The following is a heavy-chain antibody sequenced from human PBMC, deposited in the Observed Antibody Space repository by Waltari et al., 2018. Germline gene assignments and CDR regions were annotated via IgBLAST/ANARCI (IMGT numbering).Heavy chain of an antibody. J-gene: IGHJ3*02. CDR2: IYTSGST. CDR3: ATSGRPDAFDI. D-gene: IGHD6-25*01. V-gene: IGHV4-61*02. Sequence: QVQLQESGPGLVKPSQTLSLTCTVSGGSISSGSSYWSWIRQPAGKGLEWIGRIYTSGSTNYNPSLKSRVTISVDTSKNQFSLKLSSVTAADTAVYYCATSGRPDAFDIWGQGTMVTVSS. CDR1: GGSISSGSSY.